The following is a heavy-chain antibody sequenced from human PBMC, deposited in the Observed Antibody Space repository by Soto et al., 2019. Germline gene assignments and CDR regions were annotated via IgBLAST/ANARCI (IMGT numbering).Heavy chain of an antibody. Sequence: GGSLRLSCAASGFTFSNAWMSWVRQAPGKGLEWVGRIKSKTDGGTTDYAAPVKGRFTISRDDSKNTLYLQMNSLKTEDTAVYYCTTDPYVGIFGVVIVWGQGTLVTVSS. V-gene: IGHV3-15*01. CDR1: GFTFSNAW. D-gene: IGHD3-3*01. CDR2: IKSKTDGGTT. CDR3: TTDPYVGIFGVVIV. J-gene: IGHJ4*02.